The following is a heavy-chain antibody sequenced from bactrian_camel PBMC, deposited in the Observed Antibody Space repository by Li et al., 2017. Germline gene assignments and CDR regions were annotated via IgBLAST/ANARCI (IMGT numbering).Heavy chain of an antibody. CDR3: TKDRSYGTRNWVQST. J-gene: IGHJ6*01. CDR2: IFSGGSNT. V-gene: IGHV3S31*01. Sequence: WFRQGPGTEREGVAAIFSGGSNTYYSTSVKGRFTISQDNANNTMYLQMNSLRPEDTAMYYCTKDRSYGTRNWVQSTRGQGTQVTVSS. D-gene: IGHD3*01.